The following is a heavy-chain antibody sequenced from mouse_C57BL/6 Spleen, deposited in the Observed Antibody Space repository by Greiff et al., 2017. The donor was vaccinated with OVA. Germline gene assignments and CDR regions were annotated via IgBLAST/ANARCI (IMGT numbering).Heavy chain of an antibody. V-gene: IGHV5-16*01. CDR2: INYDGSST. CDR1: GFTFSDYY. Sequence: EVKLVESEGGLVQPGSSMKLSCTASGFTFSDYYMAWVRQVPEKGLEWVANINYDGSSTYYLDSLKSRFIISRDNAKNILYLQMSSLKSEDTATYYCARVRGGYFDVWGTGTTVTVSS. D-gene: IGHD1-1*01. J-gene: IGHJ1*03. CDR3: ARVRGGYFDV.